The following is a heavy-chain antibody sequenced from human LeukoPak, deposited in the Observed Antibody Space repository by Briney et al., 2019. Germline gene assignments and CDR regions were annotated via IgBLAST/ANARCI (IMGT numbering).Heavy chain of an antibody. Sequence: SVKVSCKASGGTFSSYAISWVRQAPGQGLEWMGRIIPIFGAANYAQRFQGRVSITTEESTSTAYMELSSLRSEDTAVYYCARAFYYDSSGYNYGGLDIWGKGTMVTVSS. CDR2: IIPIFGAA. D-gene: IGHD3-22*01. V-gene: IGHV1-69*05. CDR3: ARAFYYDSSGYNYGGLDI. J-gene: IGHJ3*02. CDR1: GGTFSSYA.